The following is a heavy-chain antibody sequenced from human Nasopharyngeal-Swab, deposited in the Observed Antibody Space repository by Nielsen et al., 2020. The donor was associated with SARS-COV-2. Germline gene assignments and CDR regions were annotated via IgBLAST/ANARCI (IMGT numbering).Heavy chain of an antibody. V-gene: IGHV3-30-3*01. CDR1: GFPFSSYA. D-gene: IGHD5-12*01. CDR3: ARDRNPVGYSGYGQYYYMDV. J-gene: IGHJ6*03. Sequence: GGSLRLSCAASGFPFSSYAMHWVRQAPGKGLEWVAVISYDGSNKYYADSVKGRFTISRDNSKNTLYLQMNSLSAEDTAVYYCARDRNPVGYSGYGQYYYMDVWGKGTTVTVSS. CDR2: ISYDGSNK.